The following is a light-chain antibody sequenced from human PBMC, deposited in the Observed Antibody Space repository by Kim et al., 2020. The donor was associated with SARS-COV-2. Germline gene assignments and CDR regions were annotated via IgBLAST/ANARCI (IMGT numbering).Light chain of an antibody. V-gene: IGLV3-1*01. CDR1: KLGDKY. CDR2: DNI. Sequence: VSPGQTASITCTGDKLGDKYTCWYQQKAGQSPVLVIYDNIKRPSGIPERFSGSNSGNTATLTISGTQYMDEADYYCQVWDSRTYVFGTGTKVTVL. J-gene: IGLJ1*01. CDR3: QVWDSRTYV.